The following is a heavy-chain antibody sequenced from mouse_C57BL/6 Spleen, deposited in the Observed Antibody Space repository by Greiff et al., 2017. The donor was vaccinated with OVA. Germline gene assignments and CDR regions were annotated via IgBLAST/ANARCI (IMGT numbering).Heavy chain of an antibody. J-gene: IGHJ1*03. CDR3: ARSYYGNYRYFDV. CDR1: GYTFTSYW. Sequence: QVQLQQPGAELVRPGSSVKLSCKASGYTFTSYWMDWVKQRPGQGLEWIGNIYPSDSETHYNQKFKDKATLTVDKSSSTAYMQLSSLTSEDSAVYYCARSYYGNYRYFDVWGTGTTVTVSS. V-gene: IGHV1-61*01. D-gene: IGHD2-1*01. CDR2: IYPSDSET.